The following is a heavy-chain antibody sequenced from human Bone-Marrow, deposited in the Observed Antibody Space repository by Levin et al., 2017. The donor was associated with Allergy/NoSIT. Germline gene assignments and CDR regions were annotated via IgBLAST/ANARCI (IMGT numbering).Heavy chain of an antibody. J-gene: IGHJ5*02. D-gene: IGHD3-3*01. Sequence: GESLKISCAASGFMFSRDAMHWVRQSPGKGLEWVAMISFDEATRKYADSVRGRFTIFRDNSKNTVDLQMKSLRPEDTAMYYCARINYDFWSGFQRGGWFDPWGQGTLVTVSS. CDR2: ISFDEATR. CDR3: ARINYDFWSGFQRGGWFDP. CDR1: GFMFSRDA. V-gene: IGHV3-30-3*01.